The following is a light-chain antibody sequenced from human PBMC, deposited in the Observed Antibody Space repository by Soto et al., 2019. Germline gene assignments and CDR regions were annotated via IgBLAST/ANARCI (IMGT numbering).Light chain of an antibody. CDR3: QQYHDWPIP. J-gene: IGKJ5*01. CDR2: GAS. CDR1: QTINYY. V-gene: IGKV3-15*01. Sequence: EIVMTQSPATLSVSPGERAALSCRASQTINYYVAWYQQKPGRAPRLLIYGASTRATGIPARFSGSGSGTEFTLTISSLQSEDFAVCYCQQYHDWPIPFGQGTRLEIK.